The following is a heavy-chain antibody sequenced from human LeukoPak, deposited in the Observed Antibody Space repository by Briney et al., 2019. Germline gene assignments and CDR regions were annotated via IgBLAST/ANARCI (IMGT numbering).Heavy chain of an antibody. D-gene: IGHD3-3*01. J-gene: IGHJ4*02. Sequence: PGGSLRLSCAASGFTFSSHAMSWVRQAPGKGLEWVSGITGSGGNTYYADSVKGRITFSRDNSKNTLYLQMNSLRVEDTAVYYCASHFGVIITSSFADWGQGTLVTVSS. V-gene: IGHV3-23*01. CDR3: ASHFGVIITSSFAD. CDR1: GFTFSSHA. CDR2: ITGSGGNT.